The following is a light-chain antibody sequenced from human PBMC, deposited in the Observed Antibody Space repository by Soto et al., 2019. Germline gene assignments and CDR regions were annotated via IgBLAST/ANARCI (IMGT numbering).Light chain of an antibody. CDR2: EVN. V-gene: IGLV2-14*01. CDR3: CSYTGTTSPWV. CDR1: SSDIGAYDY. J-gene: IGLJ3*02. Sequence: ALTQPASVSGSPGESIIISCTGSSSDIGAYDYVSWYQHHPGRAPKVIIFEVNDRASGVSHRFSGSKSGNTASLTISGLQAEDEADYYCCSYTGTTSPWVFGGGTKLTVL.